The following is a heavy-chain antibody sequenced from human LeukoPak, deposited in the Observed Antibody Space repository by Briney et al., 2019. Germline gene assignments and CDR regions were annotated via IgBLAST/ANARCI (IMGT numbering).Heavy chain of an antibody. Sequence: PSETLSLTCAVSGGSISSSNWWSWVRQPPGKGLEWIGEIYHSGSTNYNPSLKSRVTISVDKSKNQFSLKLSSVTAADTAVYYCARDPGEGSGWYFQLRSYYYYGMDVWGQGTTVTVSS. CDR3: ARDPGEGSGWYFQLRSYYYYGMDV. J-gene: IGHJ6*02. D-gene: IGHD6-19*01. V-gene: IGHV4-4*02. CDR2: IYHSGST. CDR1: GGSISSSNW.